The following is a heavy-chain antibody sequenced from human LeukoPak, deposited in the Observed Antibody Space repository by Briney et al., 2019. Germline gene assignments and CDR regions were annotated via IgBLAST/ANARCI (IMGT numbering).Heavy chain of an antibody. CDR3: AKEFYGSGSYYLDKPFDY. Sequence: GGSLRLSCAASGFTFSSYGMSWVRQAPGKGLEWVSAISGSGGSTYYADSVKGRFTISRDNSKNTLYLQMNSLRAEDTAVYYCAKEFYGSGSYYLDKPFDYWGQGTLVTVSS. D-gene: IGHD3-10*01. J-gene: IGHJ4*02. V-gene: IGHV3-23*01. CDR2: ISGSGGST. CDR1: GFTFSSYG.